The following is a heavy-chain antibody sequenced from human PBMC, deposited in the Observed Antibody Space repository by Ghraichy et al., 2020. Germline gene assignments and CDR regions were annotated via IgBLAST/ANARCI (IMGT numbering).Heavy chain of an antibody. CDR1: GGTFSSYA. D-gene: IGHD3-22*01. CDR2: IIPILGIA. J-gene: IGHJ6*02. CDR3: ASRDGYSNYYYYGMDV. V-gene: IGHV1-69*04. Sequence: SVKVSCKASGGTFSSYAISWVRQAPGQGLEWMGRIIPILGIANYAQKFQGRVTITADKSTSTAYMELSSLRSEDTAVYYCASRDGYSNYYYYGMDVWGQGTTVTVSS.